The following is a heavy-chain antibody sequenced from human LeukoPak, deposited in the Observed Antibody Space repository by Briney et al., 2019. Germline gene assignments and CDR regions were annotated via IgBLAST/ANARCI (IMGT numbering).Heavy chain of an antibody. CDR3: ARWNNDWEFDY. CDR2: IKEDGTEE. Sequence: GGSLRLSCAASGFTFSSSWMTWVRQASGKGLEWVAHIKEDGTEEYYVDSVKGRFTISRDNARNSLYLQMNSLRAEDTAVYYCARWNNDWEFDYWGQGTLVSVSS. D-gene: IGHD1/OR15-1a*01. J-gene: IGHJ4*02. V-gene: IGHV3-7*05. CDR1: GFTFSSSW.